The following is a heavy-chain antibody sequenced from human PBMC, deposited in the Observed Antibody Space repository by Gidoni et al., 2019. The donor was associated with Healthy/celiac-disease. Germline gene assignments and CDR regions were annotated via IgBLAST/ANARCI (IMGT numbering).Heavy chain of an antibody. CDR3: ARESPTGGRVDY. J-gene: IGHJ4*02. CDR1: GCYISRYY. V-gene: IGHV4-59*01. CDR2: IYYSGST. Sequence: QLQLQESCPGLAKPSATLSLTCPVSGCYISRYYWSWIRQPPGKGLEWIGYIYYSGSTNYNPSLKSRVTISVDTSKNQFSLKLSSVTAADTAVYYCARESPTGGRVDYWGQGTLVTVSS. D-gene: IGHD3-16*01.